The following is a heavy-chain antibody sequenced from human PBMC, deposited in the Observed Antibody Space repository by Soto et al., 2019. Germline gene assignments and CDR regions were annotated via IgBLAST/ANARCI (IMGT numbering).Heavy chain of an antibody. Sequence: PSETLSLTCAVYGGSFSGYYWSWIRQPPGKGLEWIGEINHSGSTNYNPSLKSRVTISVDTSKNQFSLKLSSVTAADTAVYYCARGYCSSTSCSSRWYSYYYMDVWGKGTTVTVSS. D-gene: IGHD2-2*01. V-gene: IGHV4-34*01. CDR2: INHSGST. CDR1: GGSFSGYY. J-gene: IGHJ6*03. CDR3: ARGYCSSTSCSSRWYSYYYMDV.